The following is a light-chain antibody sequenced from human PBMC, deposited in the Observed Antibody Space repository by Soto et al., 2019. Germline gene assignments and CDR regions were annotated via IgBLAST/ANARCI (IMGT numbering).Light chain of an antibody. Sequence: DIQMTQSPSSLAASVGDRVTITCRASQTISTYISWCQHKPGKAPKVLIYAASTLQSGVPSRFSGTGSGTDFTLTISSLQPEDFATYYCQQSYSTPLTFGGGTKVEIK. CDR2: AAS. CDR3: QQSYSTPLT. V-gene: IGKV1-39*01. J-gene: IGKJ4*01. CDR1: QTISTY.